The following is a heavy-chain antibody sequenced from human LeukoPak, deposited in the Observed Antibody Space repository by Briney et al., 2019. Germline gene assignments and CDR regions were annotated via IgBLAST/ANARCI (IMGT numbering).Heavy chain of an antibody. D-gene: IGHD3-3*01. Sequence: ASVKVSCKASGYTFTSYDINWVRQATGQGLEWMGWMNPNSGNTGYAQKFQGRVTITEDTSTDTAYMELSSLRSEDTAVYYCATGGYSYYDFWSGYHSWGQGTLVTVSS. CDR1: GYTFTSYD. CDR2: MNPNSGNT. CDR3: ATGGYSYYDFWSGYHS. V-gene: IGHV1-8*03. J-gene: IGHJ4*02.